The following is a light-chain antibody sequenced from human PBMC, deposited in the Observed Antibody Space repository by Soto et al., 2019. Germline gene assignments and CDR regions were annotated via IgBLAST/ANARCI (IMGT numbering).Light chain of an antibody. Sequence: DIVMTQSPATLSVSPGERATLHCRASQSVSSNLAWYQQKPGQAPRLLIYDASNRATGIPARFSGSGSGTDFTLTISSLEPEDFAVYYCQHLYTGPPITFGQGTRLEI. J-gene: IGKJ5*01. CDR3: QHLYTGPPIT. CDR1: QSVSSN. CDR2: DAS. V-gene: IGKV3-11*01.